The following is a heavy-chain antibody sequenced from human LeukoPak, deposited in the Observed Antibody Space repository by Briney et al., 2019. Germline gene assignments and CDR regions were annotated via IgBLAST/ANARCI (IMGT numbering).Heavy chain of an antibody. CDR1: GGSISSGGYY. J-gene: IGHJ4*02. CDR2: IYYSGSA. D-gene: IGHD3-10*01. CDR3: ARVNYGSATKEDY. Sequence: SETLSLTCTVSGGSISSGGYYWSWIRQHPGKGLEWIGYIYYSGSAYYNPSLKSRVTISVDTSKNQFSLKLSSVTAADTAVYYCARVNYGSATKEDYWGQGTLVTVSS. V-gene: IGHV4-31*03.